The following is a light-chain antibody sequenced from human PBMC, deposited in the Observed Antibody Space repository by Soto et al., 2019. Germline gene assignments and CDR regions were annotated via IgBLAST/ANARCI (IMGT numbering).Light chain of an antibody. J-gene: IGKJ1*01. V-gene: IGKV3-20*01. CDR2: GAS. CDR1: QSVSSGD. CDR3: QQYGSSPWT. Sequence: EIVLTQSPGTLSLSPGERATLSCRASQSVSSGDLAWYQQKPGQAPRLRIYGASTRATGIPNRFSGSGSGTDFTLTISRLEAEDVAVYYCQQYGSSPWTFGQGTKVEIK.